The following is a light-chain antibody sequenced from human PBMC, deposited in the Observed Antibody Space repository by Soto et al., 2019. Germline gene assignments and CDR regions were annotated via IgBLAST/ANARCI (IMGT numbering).Light chain of an antibody. V-gene: IGKV3-20*01. CDR3: QQYGDSPMYT. Sequence: EIVLTQSPGTLSSSPGERATLSCRASQSVSSSHLAWYQQKPGQAPRLLIYGASSRATGIPDRFSGSGSGTDFTLTISSLEPEDFAVYFCQQYGDSPMYTFGQGTKLEI. J-gene: IGKJ2*01. CDR1: QSVSSSH. CDR2: GAS.